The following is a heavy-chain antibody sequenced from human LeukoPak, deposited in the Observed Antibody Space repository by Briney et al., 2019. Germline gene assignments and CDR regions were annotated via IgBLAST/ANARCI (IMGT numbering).Heavy chain of an antibody. CDR2: IYYSGST. CDR1: GGSVSSGSYY. J-gene: IGHJ6*04. V-gene: IGHV4-61*01. Sequence: SVTLSLTCTVSGGSVSSGSYYWSWIRQPPGKGLEWIGYIYYSGSTNYNPSLKSRVTISVDTSKNQFSLKLSSVTAADTAVYYRARDRRIAVAGTRYYYYGMDVWGKGTTVTVSS. D-gene: IGHD6-19*01. CDR3: ARDRRIAVAGTRYYYYGMDV.